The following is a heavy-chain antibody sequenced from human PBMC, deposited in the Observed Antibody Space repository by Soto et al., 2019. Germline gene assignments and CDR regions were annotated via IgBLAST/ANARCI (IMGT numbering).Heavy chain of an antibody. D-gene: IGHD3-10*01. J-gene: IGHJ3*02. CDR1: GFTFSSYS. CDR3: ARDSVSVHRGAFDI. V-gene: IGHV3-48*04. CDR2: ISSSSSTI. Sequence: GGSLRLSCAASGFTFSSYSMNWVRQAPGKGLEWVSYISSSSSTIYYADSVKGRFTISRDNAKNSLYLQMNSLRAEDTAVDYCARDSVSVHRGAFDIWGQGTMVTVSS.